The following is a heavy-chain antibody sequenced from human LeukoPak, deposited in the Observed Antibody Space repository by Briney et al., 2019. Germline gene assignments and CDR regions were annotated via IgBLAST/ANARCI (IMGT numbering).Heavy chain of an antibody. CDR3: AKDFNDSSGYYYYYYGMDV. Sequence: GGCLRLSCAASGFTFSSYGMHWVRQAPGKGLEWVAVISYDGSNKYYADSVKGRFTISRDNSKNTLYLQMNSLRAEDTAVYYCAKDFNDSSGYYYYYYGMDVWGQGTTVTVSS. CDR2: ISYDGSNK. J-gene: IGHJ6*02. CDR1: GFTFSSYG. D-gene: IGHD3-22*01. V-gene: IGHV3-30*18.